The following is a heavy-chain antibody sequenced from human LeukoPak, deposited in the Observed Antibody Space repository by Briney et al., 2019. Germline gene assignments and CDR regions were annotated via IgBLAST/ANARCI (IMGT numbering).Heavy chain of an antibody. Sequence: ASVKVSCKASGYTFTSYGISWVRQATGQGLEWMGWMNPNSGNTGYAQKFQGRVTMTRNTSISTAYMELSSLRSEDTAVYYCARLDEDYDFWSGYYWVNWFDPWGQGTLVTVSS. CDR1: GYTFTSYG. J-gene: IGHJ5*02. V-gene: IGHV1-8*02. CDR2: MNPNSGNT. CDR3: ARLDEDYDFWSGYYWVNWFDP. D-gene: IGHD3-3*01.